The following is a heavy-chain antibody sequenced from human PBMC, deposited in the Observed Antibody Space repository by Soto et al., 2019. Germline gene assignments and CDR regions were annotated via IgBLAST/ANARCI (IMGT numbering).Heavy chain of an antibody. J-gene: IGHJ4*02. Sequence: QVQLVESGGGVVQPGRSLRLSCAASGSTFSSYGMHWVRQAPGKGLEWVAVISYDGSNKYYADSVKGRFTISRDNSKNTLYLQMNSLRAEDTAVYYCAKARSTTVTSGPFDYWGQGTLVTVSS. D-gene: IGHD4-17*01. CDR2: ISYDGSNK. CDR1: GSTFSSYG. CDR3: AKARSTTVTSGPFDY. V-gene: IGHV3-30*18.